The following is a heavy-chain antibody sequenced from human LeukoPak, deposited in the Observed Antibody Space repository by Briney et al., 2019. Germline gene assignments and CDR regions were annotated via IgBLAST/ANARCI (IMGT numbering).Heavy chain of an antibody. V-gene: IGHV3-23*01. CDR1: GFSFSSYA. CDR3: AGRRSSGWYAY. Sequence: GGSLRLSCAASGFSFSSYAMSWVRQAPGKGLEWVSSINGGGNTYYADSVKGRFLIFRDTSKNTVDLQMNSLRVEDTAVYYCAGRRSSGWYAYWGQGTLVTVSS. J-gene: IGHJ4*02. CDR2: INGGGNT. D-gene: IGHD6-19*01.